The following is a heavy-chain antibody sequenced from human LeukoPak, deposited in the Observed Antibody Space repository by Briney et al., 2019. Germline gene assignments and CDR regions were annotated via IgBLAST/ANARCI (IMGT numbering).Heavy chain of an antibody. CDR3: AKDSSGWLNWFDP. CDR1: GFTFDDYA. Sequence: PGRSLRLSCAASGFTFDDYAMHWVRQAPGKGLEWVSGISWNSGSIGYADSVKGRFTISRDNAKNSLYLQMNSLRAEDTAVYYCAKDSSGWLNWFDPWGQGTLVTVSS. V-gene: IGHV3-9*01. J-gene: IGHJ5*02. CDR2: ISWNSGSI. D-gene: IGHD6-19*01.